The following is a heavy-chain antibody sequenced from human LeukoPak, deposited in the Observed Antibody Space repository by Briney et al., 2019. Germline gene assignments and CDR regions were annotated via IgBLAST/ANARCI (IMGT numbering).Heavy chain of an antibody. CDR2: IYYSGST. J-gene: IGHJ5*02. CDR1: GGSISSYY. V-gene: IGHV4-59*01. D-gene: IGHD4-17*01. Sequence: SETLSLTCTVSGGSISSYYWSWIRQPPGKGLEWIGYIYYSGSTNYNPSLKSRVTISVDTSKNQFSLKLSSVTAADTAVYYCARVVADLTLTRSYWFDPWGQGTLVTVSS. CDR3: ARVVADLTLTRSYWFDP.